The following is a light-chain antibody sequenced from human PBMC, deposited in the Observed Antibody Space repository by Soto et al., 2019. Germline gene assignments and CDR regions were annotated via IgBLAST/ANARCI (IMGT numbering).Light chain of an antibody. CDR3: QQYGSSIT. V-gene: IGKV3-15*01. CDR1: QSVSNN. J-gene: IGKJ5*01. Sequence: EIVMTQSPAILSVSPGYRSTLSCRAGQSVSNNLAWYQQKPGQTPRLVIYGASNRATGVPARFSGSGSGTDFTLTISRLEPEDFAVFYCQQYGSSITFGQGTRREIK. CDR2: GAS.